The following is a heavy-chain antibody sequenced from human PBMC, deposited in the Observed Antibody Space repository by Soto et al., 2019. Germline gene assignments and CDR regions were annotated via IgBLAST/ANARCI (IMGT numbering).Heavy chain of an antibody. D-gene: IGHD3-10*01. CDR2: IYYSGST. CDR3: AQWFGEPPRWFDP. Sequence: SETLSLTCTVSGGSISSGGYYWSWIRQHPGKGLEWIGYIYYSGSTYYNPSLKSRVTISVDTSKNQFSLKLSSVTAADTAVYYCAQWFGEPPRWFDPWGQGILVTVSS. J-gene: IGHJ5*02. V-gene: IGHV4-31*03. CDR1: GGSISSGGYY.